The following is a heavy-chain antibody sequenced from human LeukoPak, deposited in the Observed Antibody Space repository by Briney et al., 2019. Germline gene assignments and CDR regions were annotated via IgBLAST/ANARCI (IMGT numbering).Heavy chain of an antibody. CDR1: GFTFSGYA. CDR3: ARDVGYSYGVYYYYYMDV. J-gene: IGHJ6*03. Sequence: GRSLRLTCAASGFTFSGYAMHWVRHAPGKGLEWVAVISYDGSNKYYADSVKGRFTISRDNSKNTLYLQMNSLRAEDTAVYYCARDVGYSYGVYYYYYMDVWGKGTTVTVSS. D-gene: IGHD5-18*01. V-gene: IGHV3-30*01. CDR2: ISYDGSNK.